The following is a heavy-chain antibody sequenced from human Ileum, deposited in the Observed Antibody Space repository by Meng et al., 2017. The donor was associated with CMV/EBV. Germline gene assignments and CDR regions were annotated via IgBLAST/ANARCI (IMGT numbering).Heavy chain of an antibody. Sequence: EVQLVESGGGWVKHGGSLRLSCAASGFTFTNAWMNWVRQAPGKGLEWVSSISSSSSYIYYADSVKGRFTISRDNAKNSLYLQMNSLRAEDTAVYYCARVEYSGSYDYWGQGTLVTVSS. CDR3: ARVEYSGSYDY. CDR2: ISSSSSYI. CDR1: GFTFTNAW. D-gene: IGHD1-26*01. J-gene: IGHJ4*02. V-gene: IGHV3-21*01.